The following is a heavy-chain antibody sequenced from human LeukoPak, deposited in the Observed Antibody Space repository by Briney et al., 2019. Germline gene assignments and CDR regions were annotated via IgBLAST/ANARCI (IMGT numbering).Heavy chain of an antibody. CDR2: INPNSGGT. J-gene: IGHJ4*02. CDR1: GYTFTGYY. Sequence: ASVKVSCKAFGYTFTGYYTHWVRQAPGQGLEWMGWINPNSGGTNYAQKFQGRVTMTRDTSISTAYMELSRLRSDDTAVYYCARALRRYCSSTSCFIDYWGQGTLVTVSS. V-gene: IGHV1-2*02. D-gene: IGHD2-2*01. CDR3: ARALRRYCSSTSCFIDY.